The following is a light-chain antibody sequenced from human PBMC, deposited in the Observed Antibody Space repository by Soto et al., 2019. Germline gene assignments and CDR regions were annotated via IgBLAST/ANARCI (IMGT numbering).Light chain of an antibody. J-gene: IGKJ1*01. CDR2: WAS. Sequence: DIVLTQSPDSLAVSLGERATINCKSSQNVLYSSDNKNYLAWYQQKPGQPPKLLIYWASIRKSGVPDRFSGSGSGTDFTLTISSLQAEDVAVYYCQQYYSSPRTFGQGTKVEIK. CDR1: QNVLYSSDNKNY. V-gene: IGKV4-1*01. CDR3: QQYYSSPRT.